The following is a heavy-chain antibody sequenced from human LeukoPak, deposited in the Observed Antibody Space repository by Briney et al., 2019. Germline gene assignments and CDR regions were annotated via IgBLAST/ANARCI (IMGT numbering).Heavy chain of an antibody. J-gene: IGHJ6*04. V-gene: IGHV2-26*01. CDR1: VFSLSNARMG. CDR3: ARVLRYNYGLDV. CDR2: IFSNDEK. Sequence: SGPTLGNPTKTLTLTRTVSVFSLSNARMGVSWIPHPPGKGLEWLAHIFSNDEKCYSTSLKTRLTISKDTSKSQVVLTMTNMDPVDTATYYCARVLRYNYGLDVWGKGTTVTVSS.